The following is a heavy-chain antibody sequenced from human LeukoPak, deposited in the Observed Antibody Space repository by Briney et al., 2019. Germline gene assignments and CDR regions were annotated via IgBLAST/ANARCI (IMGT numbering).Heavy chain of an antibody. CDR1: GGSISNGGYY. CDR3: ARVDGDYGDYYYYMDV. Sequence: PSETLSLTCTVSGGSISNGGYYWSWIRQHPGKGLEWIGYIYYSGGTYYNPSLNSRVTISVDTSENQFSLKLISVTAADTAVYYCARVDGDYGDYYYYMDVWGKGTTVTVSS. D-gene: IGHD4-17*01. CDR2: IYYSGGT. V-gene: IGHV4-31*03. J-gene: IGHJ6*03.